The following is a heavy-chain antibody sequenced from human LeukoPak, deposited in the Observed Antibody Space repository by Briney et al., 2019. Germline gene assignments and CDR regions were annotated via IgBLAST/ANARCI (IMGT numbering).Heavy chain of an antibody. J-gene: IGHJ4*02. D-gene: IGHD3-22*01. CDR3: ARVYSYDSTGHFDYYFDY. Sequence: KPGGSLRLSCAASGFTFSDYYMSWIRQAPGKGLEWVSYITSSSSYTNYADSVKGRFTISRDNAKNSLYLQMNSLRAEDTAVYYCARVYSYDSTGHFDYYFDYWGQGTLVTVSS. V-gene: IGHV3-11*05. CDR1: GFTFSDYY. CDR2: ITSSSSYT.